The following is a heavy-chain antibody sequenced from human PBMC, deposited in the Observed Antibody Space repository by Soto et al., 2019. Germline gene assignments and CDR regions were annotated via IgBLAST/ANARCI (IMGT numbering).Heavy chain of an antibody. Sequence: QVQLVESGGGVVQPGRSLGLSCAASGFTFSSYGMHWVRQAPGKGLEWVAVISYDGSNKYYADSVKGRVTISRDNSKNTLYLQMNSLRAEDTAVYQCAKDRGYCSSTSCLSGYGMDVWGQGTTVTVSS. J-gene: IGHJ6*02. CDR3: AKDRGYCSSTSCLSGYGMDV. V-gene: IGHV3-30*18. CDR2: ISYDGSNK. CDR1: GFTFSSYG. D-gene: IGHD2-2*01.